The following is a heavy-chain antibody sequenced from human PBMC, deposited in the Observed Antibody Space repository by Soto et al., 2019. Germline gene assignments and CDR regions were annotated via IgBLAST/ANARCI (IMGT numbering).Heavy chain of an antibody. Sequence: GASVKVSCKASGGTFSSYAISWLRQAPGQGLEWMGGIIPIFGTANYAQKFQGRVTITADESTSTAYMELSSLRSEDTAVYYCAIMLELGGYFDYWGQGTLVTVSS. V-gene: IGHV1-69*13. CDR1: GGTFSSYA. CDR3: AIMLELGGYFDY. J-gene: IGHJ4*02. D-gene: IGHD1-7*01. CDR2: IIPIFGTA.